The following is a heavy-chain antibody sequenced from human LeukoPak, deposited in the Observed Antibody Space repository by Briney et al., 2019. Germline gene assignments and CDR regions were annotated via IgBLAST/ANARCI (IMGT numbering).Heavy chain of an antibody. J-gene: IGHJ4*02. D-gene: IGHD1/OR15-1a*01. Sequence: KPSETLSLTCAVYGGSFSGYYWSWIRQPPGKGLEWIGEINHSGGTNYNPSLKSRVTISVDTSKNQFSLKLSSVTAADTAVYYCATLSLTTPGNFDYWGQGTLVTVSS. CDR2: INHSGGT. V-gene: IGHV4-34*01. CDR1: GGSFSGYY. CDR3: ATLSLTTPGNFDY.